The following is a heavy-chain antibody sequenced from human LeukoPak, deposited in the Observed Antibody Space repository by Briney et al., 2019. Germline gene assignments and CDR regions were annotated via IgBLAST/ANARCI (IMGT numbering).Heavy chain of an antibody. CDR1: GGSISSYY. V-gene: IGHV4-4*07. J-gene: IGHJ3*02. Sequence: SETLPLTCTVSGGSISSYYWSWIRQPAGKGLEWIGRIYTSGSTNYNPSLKSRVTMSVDTSKNQFSLKLSSVTAADTAVYYCARVNPLVGATIGDAFDIWGQGTMVTVSS. CDR2: IYTSGST. CDR3: ARVNPLVGATIGDAFDI. D-gene: IGHD1-26*01.